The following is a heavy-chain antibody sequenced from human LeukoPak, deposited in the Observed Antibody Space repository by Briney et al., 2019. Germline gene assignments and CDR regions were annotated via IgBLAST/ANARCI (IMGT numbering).Heavy chain of an antibody. CDR3: ARQLNHGEFDY. V-gene: IGHV5-51*01. J-gene: IGHJ4*02. CDR1: GYSFTNYW. CDR2: IYPGDSDT. Sequence: GESLQISCKGSGYSFTNYWIGWVRPMPGKGLEWMGIIYPGDSDTRYSPSFQGQVTISADKSISTAYLPWSSLKASDTAMYYCARQLNHGEFDYWGQGTLVTVSS. D-gene: IGHD3-10*01.